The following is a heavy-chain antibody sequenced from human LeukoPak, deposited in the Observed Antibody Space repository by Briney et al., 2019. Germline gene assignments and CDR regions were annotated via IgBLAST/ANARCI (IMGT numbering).Heavy chain of an antibody. D-gene: IGHD1-1*01. CDR2: IWYDGSNK. J-gene: IGHJ4*02. Sequence: GGSLRLSCAASGFTFSSYGMHWVRQAPGKGLEWVAVIWYDGSNKYYADSVKGRFTISRDNSKNTLYLQMNSLRAEDTAVYYCAKAHYRNAIDYFDYWGQGTLVTVSS. V-gene: IGHV3-33*06. CDR3: AKAHYRNAIDYFDY. CDR1: GFTFSSYG.